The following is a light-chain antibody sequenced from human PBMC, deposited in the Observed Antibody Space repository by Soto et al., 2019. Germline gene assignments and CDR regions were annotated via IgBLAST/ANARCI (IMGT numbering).Light chain of an antibody. CDR2: AAS. CDR3: LQGYNFPHT. J-gene: IGKJ3*01. V-gene: IGKV1-6*01. CDR1: QDIRND. Sequence: AVQMTQSPSSLSASVGDRVTITCRASQDIRNDLGWYQQKPGKAPNLLIYAASTLQIGVPSRFSGSGSGTDFTLTISSLQPEDFATYYCLQGYNFPHTFGPGTKVDIK.